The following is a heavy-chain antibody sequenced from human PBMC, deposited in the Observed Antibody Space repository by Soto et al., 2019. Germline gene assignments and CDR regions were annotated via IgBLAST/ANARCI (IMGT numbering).Heavy chain of an antibody. J-gene: IGHJ3*02. CDR3: ARDRWQWLARRAFDI. CDR2: IKQDGSEK. CDR1: GFTFSSYW. Sequence: PGGPLSLSCAASGFTFSSYWMSWVRPAPGKGLEWVANIKQDGSEKYYVDSVKGRFTISRDNAKNSLYLQMNSLRAEDTAVYYCARDRWQWLARRAFDIWGQGTMVNVSS. V-gene: IGHV3-7*01. D-gene: IGHD6-19*01.